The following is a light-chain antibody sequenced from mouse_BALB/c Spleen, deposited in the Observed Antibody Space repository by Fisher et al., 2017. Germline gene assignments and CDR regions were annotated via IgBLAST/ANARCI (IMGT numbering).Light chain of an antibody. CDR3: QQWSSNPPT. Sequence: IVMTQSPAIMSASPGEKVTMTCSASSSVSYMYWYQQKPGSSPRLLIYDTSKLASGVPARFSGSGSGTSYYLTISSMEAEDAATYYCQQWSSNPPTFGGGTKLEIK. CDR1: SSVSY. CDR2: DTS. J-gene: IGKJ2*01. V-gene: IGKV4-55*01.